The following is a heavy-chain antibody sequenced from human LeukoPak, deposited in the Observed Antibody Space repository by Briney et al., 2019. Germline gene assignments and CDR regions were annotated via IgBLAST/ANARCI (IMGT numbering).Heavy chain of an antibody. Sequence: AGGSLRLSCAASGFTVSSNYMSWVRQAPGKGLEWVSAISGSGGSTYYADSVKGRFTISRDNSKNTLYLQMNSLRAEDTAVYYCAKRLKPSYWYFDLWGRGTLVTVSS. D-gene: IGHD6-6*01. CDR1: GFTVSSNY. CDR3: AKRLKPSYWYFDL. CDR2: ISGSGGST. V-gene: IGHV3-23*01. J-gene: IGHJ2*01.